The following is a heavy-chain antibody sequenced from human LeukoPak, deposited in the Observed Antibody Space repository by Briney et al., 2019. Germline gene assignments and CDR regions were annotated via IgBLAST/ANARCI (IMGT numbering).Heavy chain of an antibody. Sequence: GGSLRLSCAASGFTFSDYYMSWIRQAPGKGLEWVSYISSSGSTIYYADSVKGRFTISRDNAKKSLYLQMSSLRAEDTAVYYCARGRRWRITGSYGMDVWGQGTTVTVSS. J-gene: IGHJ6*02. D-gene: IGHD1-14*01. CDR3: ARGRRWRITGSYGMDV. CDR2: ISSSGSTI. CDR1: GFTFSDYY. V-gene: IGHV3-11*01.